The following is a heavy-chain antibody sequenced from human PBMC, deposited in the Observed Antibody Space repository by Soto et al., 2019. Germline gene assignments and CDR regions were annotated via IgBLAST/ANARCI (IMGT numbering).Heavy chain of an antibody. Sequence: QVQLVESGGGVVQPGRSLRLSCAASGFTFSSYGMHWVRQAPGKGLEWLAVIWYDGSNKYYVDSVKGRFTISRDNSKNTLYLEMNSLRPEDTAVYYCARGAGYSYGVIDYWGQGTLVTVSS. CDR1: GFTFSSYG. J-gene: IGHJ4*02. CDR2: IWYDGSNK. V-gene: IGHV3-33*01. CDR3: ARGAGYSYGVIDY. D-gene: IGHD5-18*01.